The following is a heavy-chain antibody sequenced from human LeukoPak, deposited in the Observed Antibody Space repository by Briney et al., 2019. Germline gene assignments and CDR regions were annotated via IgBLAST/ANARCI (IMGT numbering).Heavy chain of an antibody. J-gene: IGHJ2*01. V-gene: IGHV3-30*04. CDR3: ARSLLPGRWYFDL. D-gene: IGHD2-21*01. Sequence: GKSLRLSCAVSGFTFSIFPFHWVRQAPGKGLEWVAAISTDGSYKYHADSVKGRFTISRDNPMNTLYLQMNGLRPEDTAVYYCARSLLPGRWYFDLWGRGTLVTVSS. CDR2: ISTDGSYK. CDR1: GFTFSIFP.